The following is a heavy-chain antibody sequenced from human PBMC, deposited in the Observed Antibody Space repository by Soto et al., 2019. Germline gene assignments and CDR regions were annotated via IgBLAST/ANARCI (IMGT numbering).Heavy chain of an antibody. CDR2: IYYTGNT. CDR1: GASISGGDYY. D-gene: IGHD3-22*01. CDR3: ARATYDSSTYHLDY. Sequence: QVQLQESGPGLVKPSQTLSLTCTVSGASISGGDYYWNWIRQPPGKGLEWIGSIYYTGNTYSNPSLESRLSISVDPSNNKFALRLTSVTAPDTAIYYCARATYDSSTYHLDYWGQGTLVTVSS. J-gene: IGHJ4*02. V-gene: IGHV4-30-4*01.